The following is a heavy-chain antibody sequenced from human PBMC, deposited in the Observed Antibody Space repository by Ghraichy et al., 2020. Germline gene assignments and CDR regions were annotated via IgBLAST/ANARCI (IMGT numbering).Heavy chain of an antibody. CDR2: IHSSGST. CDR1: GGSISSDH. J-gene: IGHJ4*02. V-gene: IGHV4-4*09. CDR3: GKASPGY. Sequence: SETLSLTCTVSGGSISSDHWSWTRQPPGKGLEWIGYIHSSGSTSYNPSLKSRVTISIDKSKSKFSLQLNSVTAADTAMYYCGKASPGYWGQGIQVTVSS.